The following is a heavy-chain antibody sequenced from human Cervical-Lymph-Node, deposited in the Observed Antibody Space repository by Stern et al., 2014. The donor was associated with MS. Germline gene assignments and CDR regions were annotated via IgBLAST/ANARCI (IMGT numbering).Heavy chain of an antibody. Sequence: QMQLVESGGGVVQPGRSLRLSCAASGFTFSNYGMHWVRQAPGKGLEWLAVIWYDGNKKYYADYVKGRFTISRDNSKNTLFLQMSSLTAEDTALYYCARGNWNYEGMGYWGQGTLVTVSS. CDR1: GFTFSNYG. CDR2: IWYDGNKK. V-gene: IGHV3-33*01. J-gene: IGHJ4*02. CDR3: ARGNWNYEGMGY. D-gene: IGHD1-7*01.